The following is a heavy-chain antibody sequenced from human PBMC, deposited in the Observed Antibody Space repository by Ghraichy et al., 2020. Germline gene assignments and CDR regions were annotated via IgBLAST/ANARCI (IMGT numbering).Heavy chain of an antibody. CDR1: GGSISSYY. CDR2: IYYSGST. Sequence: SETLSLTCTVSGGSISSYYWSWIRQPPGKGLEWIGYIYYSGSTNYNPSLKSRVTISVDTSKNQFSLKLSSVTAADTAVYYCARVAVDFWSGYLLDYWGQGTLVTVSS. D-gene: IGHD3-3*01. CDR3: ARVAVDFWSGYLLDY. V-gene: IGHV4-59*01. J-gene: IGHJ4*02.